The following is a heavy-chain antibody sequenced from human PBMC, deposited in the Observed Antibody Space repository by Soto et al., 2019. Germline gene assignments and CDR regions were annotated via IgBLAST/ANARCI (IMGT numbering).Heavy chain of an antibody. Sequence: ASVKVSCKASGYTFTSYGISWVRQAPGQGLEWMGWISAYNGNTNYAQKLQGRVTMTTDTSTSTAYMELRSLRSDDTAVYYCARDGHXSSGYYYVPYYYYGMDVWGQGTTVTVSS. J-gene: IGHJ6*02. V-gene: IGHV1-18*04. D-gene: IGHD3-22*01. CDR3: ARDGHXSSGYYYVPYYYYGMDV. CDR1: GYTFTSYG. CDR2: ISAYNGNT.